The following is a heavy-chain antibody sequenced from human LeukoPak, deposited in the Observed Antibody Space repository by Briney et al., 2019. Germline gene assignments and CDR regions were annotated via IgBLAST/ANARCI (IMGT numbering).Heavy chain of an antibody. D-gene: IGHD2-2*01. CDR2: ISSSSSSYI. CDR1: GFTFSSYS. CDR3: ARDRTVKVVPAAEIDY. Sequence: PGGSLRLSCAASGFTFSSYSMNWVRQAPGKGLEWVSSISSSSSSYIYYADSVKGRFTISRDNAKNSLYLQMNSLRAEDTAVYYCARDRTVKVVPAAEIDYWGQGTLVTVSS. J-gene: IGHJ4*02. V-gene: IGHV3-21*01.